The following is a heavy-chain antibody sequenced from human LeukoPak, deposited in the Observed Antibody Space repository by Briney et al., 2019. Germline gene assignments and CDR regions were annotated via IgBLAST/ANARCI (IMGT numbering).Heavy chain of an antibody. CDR2: IYYTGST. CDR1: GGSISGRY. V-gene: IGHV4-59*08. CDR3: ARLTNAFDA. Sequence: SETLSLTCTVSGGSISGRYWSWIRQPPGKGLEWIGYIYYTGSTNYNPSLRSRVTISLDTSKSQFSPKLSSLTAADTAVYYCARLTNAFDAWGQGTMVTVSS. J-gene: IGHJ3*01. D-gene: IGHD1-1*01.